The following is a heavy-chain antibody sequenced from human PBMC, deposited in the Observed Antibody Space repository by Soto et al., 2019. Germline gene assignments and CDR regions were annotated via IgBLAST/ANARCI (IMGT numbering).Heavy chain of an antibody. Sequence: GESLKISCKGSGYSFTSYWIGWVRQMPGKGLEWMGIIYPGDSDTRYSPSFQGQVTISADKSINTAYLQWRTLKASDTAIYYCARHMEAHSHFYYGMDVWGQGTTVTVSS. CDR3: ARHMEAHSHFYYGMDV. CDR1: GYSFTSYW. D-gene: IGHD3-10*01. J-gene: IGHJ6*02. CDR2: IYPGDSDT. V-gene: IGHV5-51*01.